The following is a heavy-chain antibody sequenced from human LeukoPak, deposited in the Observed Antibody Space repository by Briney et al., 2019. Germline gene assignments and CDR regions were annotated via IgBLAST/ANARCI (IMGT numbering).Heavy chain of an antibody. CDR2: FDPGDDET. J-gene: IGHJ5*01. CDR3: ATEEDLPPDS. V-gene: IGHV1-24*01. Sequence: ASVKVSCKVSGYSLSELSTHWVRQAPGQGLEWMGGFDPGDDETIYAQKLQGRVTMTEDTSTDTAYLELSSLRSEDTAVYFCATEEDLPPDSWGQGTPVSVSS. CDR1: GYSLSELS.